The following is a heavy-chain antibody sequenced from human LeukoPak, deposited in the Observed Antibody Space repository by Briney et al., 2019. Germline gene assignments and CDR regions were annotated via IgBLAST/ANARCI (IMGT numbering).Heavy chain of an antibody. CDR2: IKSKTDGGTT. D-gene: IGHD6-13*01. CDR3: TTDLIAAAGMAPFYFDY. V-gene: IGHV3-15*01. J-gene: IGHJ4*02. CDR1: GFTFSNAW. Sequence: PGGSLRLSCAASGFTFSNAWMSWVRQAPGKGLEWVGRIKSKTDGGTTDYAAPVKGRFTTSRDDSKNTLYLQMNSLKTEDTAVYYCTTDLIAAAGMAPFYFDYWGQGTLVTVSS.